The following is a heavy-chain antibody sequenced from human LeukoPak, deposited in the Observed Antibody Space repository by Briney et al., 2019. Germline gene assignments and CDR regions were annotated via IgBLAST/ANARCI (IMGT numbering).Heavy chain of an antibody. CDR1: GYSFTSYW. D-gene: IGHD4-17*01. Sequence: GESLKISCKGFGYSFTSYWIGWVRQIPGKGLEWVGIIYPRDSDTRYSPSFEGQVTISADKSISTAYLQWSSLKASDTAMYYCAKIDYGDYGFDYWGQGTLVTVSS. CDR2: IYPRDSDT. CDR3: AKIDYGDYGFDY. V-gene: IGHV5-51*01. J-gene: IGHJ4*02.